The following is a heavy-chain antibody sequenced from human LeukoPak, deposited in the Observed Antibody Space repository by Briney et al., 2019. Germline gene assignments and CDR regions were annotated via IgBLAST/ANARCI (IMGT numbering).Heavy chain of an antibody. CDR1: GFTFSNYS. D-gene: IGHD2-2*01. V-gene: IGHV3-21*01. J-gene: IGHJ4*02. Sequence: GGSLRLSCAASGFTFSNYSMNWVRQAPGEGLEWVSSISSSSSYIYYADSVKGRFTISRDNAKNSLYLQMNSLRAEDTALYYCASLNRADCSSTSCHTHYWGQGTLVTVSS. CDR3: ASLNRADCSSTSCHTHY. CDR2: ISSSSSYI.